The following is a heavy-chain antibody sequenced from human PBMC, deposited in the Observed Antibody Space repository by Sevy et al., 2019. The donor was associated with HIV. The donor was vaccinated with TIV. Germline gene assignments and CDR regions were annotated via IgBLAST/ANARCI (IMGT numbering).Heavy chain of an antibody. CDR1: GGSISSSSYY. D-gene: IGHD6-13*01. V-gene: IGHV4-39*01. CDR2: IYYSGST. CDR3: ASGRLLAAAGSTGYTPASDGFDY. Sequence: SETLSLTCTVSGGSISSSSYYWGWIRQPPGKGLEWIGSIYYSGSTYYNPSLKSRVTISVDTSKNQFSLKLSSVTAADTAVYYCASGRLLAAAGSTGYTPASDGFDYWGQGTLVTVSS. J-gene: IGHJ4*02.